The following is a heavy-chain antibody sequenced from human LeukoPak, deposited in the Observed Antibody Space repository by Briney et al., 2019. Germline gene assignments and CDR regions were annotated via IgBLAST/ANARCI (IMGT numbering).Heavy chain of an antibody. D-gene: IGHD2-2*01. V-gene: IGHV1-8*01. J-gene: IGHJ5*02. Sequence: ASVKVSCKASGYTFNSYDINWVRQATGQGLEWMGWMNPNSGNTGHAQKFQGRITMTRNTSISTAYMELSSLRSEDTAVYYCARSHCSSTSCYDWFDPWGQGTRVTVSS. CDR3: ARSHCSSTSCYDWFDP. CDR2: MNPNSGNT. CDR1: GYTFNSYD.